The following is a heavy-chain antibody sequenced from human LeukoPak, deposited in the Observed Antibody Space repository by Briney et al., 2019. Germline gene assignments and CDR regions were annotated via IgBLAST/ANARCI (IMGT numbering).Heavy chain of an antibody. CDR3: AKPLDVLRYFDPFDP. CDR1: GFTFSSYA. CDR2: ISGSGGST. J-gene: IGHJ5*02. Sequence: GGSLRLSCAASGFTFSSYAMSWVRQAPGQGLEWVSAISGSGGSTYYADSVKGRFTISRDNSKNTLYLQMNSLRAEDTAVYYCAKPLDVLRYFDPFDPWGQGTLVTVSS. D-gene: IGHD3-9*01. V-gene: IGHV3-23*01.